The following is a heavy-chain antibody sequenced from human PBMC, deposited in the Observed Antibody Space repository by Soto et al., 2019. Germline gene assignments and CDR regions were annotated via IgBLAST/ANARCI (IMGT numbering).Heavy chain of an antibody. CDR2: ISSSSSYI. J-gene: IGHJ6*02. CDR1: GFTFSSYS. Sequence: PGGSLRLSCAASGFTFSSYSMNWVRQAPGKGLEWVSSISSSSSYIYYADSVKGRFTISRDNAKNSLYLQMNSLRAEDTAVYYCAREHSRYYYDSSGYQQPHYYYGMDVWGQGTTVTVSS. V-gene: IGHV3-21*01. CDR3: AREHSRYYYDSSGYQQPHYYYGMDV. D-gene: IGHD3-22*01.